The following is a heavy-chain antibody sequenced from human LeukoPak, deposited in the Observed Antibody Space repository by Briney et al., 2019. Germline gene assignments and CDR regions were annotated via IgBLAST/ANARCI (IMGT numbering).Heavy chain of an antibody. J-gene: IGHJ4*02. Sequence: PGGSLRLSCAASGFTFDDYTMHWVRQAPGKGLEWVSLISWDGGSTYYADSVKGRFTISRDNSKNTLYLQMNSLRAEDTAVYYCARGITIFGVVISPGYWGQGTLVTVSS. V-gene: IGHV3-43*01. CDR1: GFTFDDYT. CDR3: ARGITIFGVVISPGY. CDR2: ISWDGGST. D-gene: IGHD3-3*01.